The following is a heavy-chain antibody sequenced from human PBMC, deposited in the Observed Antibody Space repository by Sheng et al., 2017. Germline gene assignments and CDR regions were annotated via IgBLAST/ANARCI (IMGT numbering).Heavy chain of an antibody. V-gene: IGHV3-30*04. J-gene: IGHJ2*01. CDR2: ISYDGSNK. D-gene: IGHD7-27*01. Sequence: ESGGGVVQPGRSLRLSCAASGFTFSSYAMHWVRQAPGKGLEWVAVISYDGSNKYYADSVKGRFTISRDNSKNTLYLQMNSLRAEDTAVYYCARVTNGGWYFDLWGRGTLVTVSS. CDR3: ARVTNGGWYFDL. CDR1: GFTFSSYA.